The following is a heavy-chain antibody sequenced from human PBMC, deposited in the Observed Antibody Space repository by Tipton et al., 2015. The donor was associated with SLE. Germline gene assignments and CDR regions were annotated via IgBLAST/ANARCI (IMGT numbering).Heavy chain of an antibody. CDR3: ARDRGNGMDV. V-gene: IGHV3-53*01. CDR1: GLIVSNSY. CDR2: IYSGGYT. Sequence: QLVQSGGGLIQPGGSLRLSCAASGLIVSNSYMSWVRLAPGKGLEWVSVIYSGGYTYYADSVKGRFTISRDESKNTLYLQINNLRVEDTAIYYCARDRGNGMDVWGQGTTVIVSS. J-gene: IGHJ6*02.